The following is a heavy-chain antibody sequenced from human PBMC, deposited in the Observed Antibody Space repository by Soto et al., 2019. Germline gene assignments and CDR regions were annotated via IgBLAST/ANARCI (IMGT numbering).Heavy chain of an antibody. D-gene: IGHD3-10*01. CDR3: ARARFGNPQSSNDFDY. J-gene: IGHJ4*02. V-gene: IGHV4-31*03. CDR1: GGSISSPTYY. Sequence: SEPLSLTCTVSGGSISSPTYYWAWIRQLPGKGLEWVGYIYYSGKTYCSPSLKSRVSISVDTSENQFSLKMSSVTAEDTAVYFCARARFGNPQSSNDFDYWGRGTLVTVSS. CDR2: IYYSGKT.